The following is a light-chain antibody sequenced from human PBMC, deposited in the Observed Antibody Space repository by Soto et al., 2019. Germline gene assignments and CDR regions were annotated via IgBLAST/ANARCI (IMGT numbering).Light chain of an antibody. CDR1: QSISSW. V-gene: IGKV1-5*03. J-gene: IGKJ2*01. CDR3: QSGNT. Sequence: DIQMTQSPSTLSASVGDRVTITCRASQSISSWLAWYQQKPGKAPKLLIYKASSLESGVPSRFSGSGSGTEFTRTISSLQPDDFATYYCQSGNTFGQGTKLEIK. CDR2: KAS.